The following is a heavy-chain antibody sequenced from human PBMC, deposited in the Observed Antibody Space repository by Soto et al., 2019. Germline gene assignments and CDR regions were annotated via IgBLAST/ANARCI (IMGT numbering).Heavy chain of an antibody. CDR1: GGTISTGGYY. V-gene: IGHV4-31*03. J-gene: IGHJ6*02. CDR3: ARIDGSGSYYPYYYYYGMDV. Sequence: SDTLSLTCTVSGGTISTGGYYWSWIHQHPGKGLEWIGYIYYSGSTYYNPSLKSRVTISVDTSKNQFSLKLSSVTAADTAVYYCARIDGSGSYYPYYYYYGMDVWGQGTTVT. D-gene: IGHD3-10*01. CDR2: IYYSGST.